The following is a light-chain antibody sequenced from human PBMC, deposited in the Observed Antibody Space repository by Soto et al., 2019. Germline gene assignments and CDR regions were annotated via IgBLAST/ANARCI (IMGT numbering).Light chain of an antibody. CDR1: QSVSSY. J-gene: IGKJ1*01. CDR2: GAS. V-gene: IGKV3-15*01. Sequence: EIVLTQSPATLCLSPGERATLSCRASQSVSSYLVWYQQKPGQAPRLVIYGASTRAAGIPDRFSGSGSGTEFTLTISGLQPHDFAVYYCQQFNNWPTWTFGQGTKVDIK. CDR3: QQFNNWPTWT.